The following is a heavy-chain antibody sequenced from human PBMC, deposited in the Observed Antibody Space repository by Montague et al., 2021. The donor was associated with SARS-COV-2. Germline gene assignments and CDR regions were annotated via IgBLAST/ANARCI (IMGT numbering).Heavy chain of an antibody. CDR1: GGSISSYY. CDR3: ARSRRITIFGVGLSNYYGMDV. D-gene: IGHD3-3*01. V-gene: IGHV4-59*01. Sequence: SETLSLTCTVSGGSISSYYWSWIRQPPGKGLEWIGYIYYSGSTNYNPSLKSRVTISVDTSKNLFSLKLSSVTAADTAVYYCARSRRITIFGVGLSNYYGMDVWGQGTTVTVSS. J-gene: IGHJ6*02. CDR2: IYYSGST.